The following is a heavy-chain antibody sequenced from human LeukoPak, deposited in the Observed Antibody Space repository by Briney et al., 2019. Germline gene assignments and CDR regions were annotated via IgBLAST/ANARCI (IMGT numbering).Heavy chain of an antibody. D-gene: IGHD3-22*01. V-gene: IGHV3-15*01. Sequence: GGSLRLSCAASGLPFTNAWMNWVRQAPGKGLEWVGRIKSKTDGGTTDYAALVKGRFTISRDDSKSTLYLQMNSLQTEDTAVYYCTTDGAYYYDTSGYYLAYWGQGTLVSVSS. CDR2: IKSKTDGGTT. CDR3: TTDGAYYYDTSGYYLAY. CDR1: GLPFTNAW. J-gene: IGHJ4*02.